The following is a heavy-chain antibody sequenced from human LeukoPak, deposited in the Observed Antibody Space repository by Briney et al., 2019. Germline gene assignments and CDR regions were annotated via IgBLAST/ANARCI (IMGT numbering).Heavy chain of an antibody. CDR2: INSDGSPT. CDR3: IYYGSGSYYKYYFDY. J-gene: IGHJ4*02. Sequence: GGTLRLSCAASGFTLRSYWMHWVRQAPGKGLVWVSRINSDGSPTSYADSMKGRFTISRDNAKNTLYLQMNSLRAEDTAVYYCIYYGSGSYYKYYFDYWGQGTLVTVSS. CDR1: GFTLRSYW. D-gene: IGHD3-10*01. V-gene: IGHV3-74*01.